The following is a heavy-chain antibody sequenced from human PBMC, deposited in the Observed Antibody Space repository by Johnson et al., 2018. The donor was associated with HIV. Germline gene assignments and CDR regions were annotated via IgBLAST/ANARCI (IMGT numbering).Heavy chain of an antibody. D-gene: IGHD1-26*01. CDR1: GITFSSYD. CDR3: VRGGATSYDAFDI. J-gene: IGHJ3*02. Sequence: VQVVESGGGLVQPGGSLRLSCVASGITFSSYDMHWVRQATGKGLEWVSGIGTAGDTYYPGSVKGRFTISRENAKNSLYLQMNSLRVGDTAVYYCVRGGATSYDAFDIWGQGTMVTVSS. V-gene: IGHV3-13*01. CDR2: IGTAGDT.